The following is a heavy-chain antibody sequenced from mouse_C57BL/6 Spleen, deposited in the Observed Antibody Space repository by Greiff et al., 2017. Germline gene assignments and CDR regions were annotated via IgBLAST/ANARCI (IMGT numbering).Heavy chain of an antibody. V-gene: IGHV3-6*01. CDR2: ISYDGSN. D-gene: IGHD2-3*01. Sequence: VQLQQSGPGLVKPSQSLSLTCSFTGYSITSGYYWNWIRQFPGNKLEWMGYISYDGSNNSNPSLKNRISITRDTSKNQFFLKLNSVTTEDTATYYCARDGYYDAYWGQGTLVTVSA. J-gene: IGHJ3*01. CDR3: ARDGYYDAY. CDR1: GYSITSGYY.